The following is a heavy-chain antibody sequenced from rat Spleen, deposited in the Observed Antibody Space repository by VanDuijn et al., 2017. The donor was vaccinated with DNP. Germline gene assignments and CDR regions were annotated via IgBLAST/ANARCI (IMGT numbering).Heavy chain of an antibody. V-gene: IGHV5-58*01. D-gene: IGHD1-12*02. J-gene: IGHJ4*01. Sequence: EVQLVESGGGLVQPGRSLKLSCVASGFTFSSYWMFWVRQAPGKGLEWVASINTDGGKTYYPDSVKGRFTISRDNAENTVYLQMISLRSEDTATYYCAKDIYDGNYYSYYAMDAWGQGTSVTVSS. CDR1: GFTFSSYW. CDR3: AKDIYDGNYYSYYAMDA. CDR2: INTDGGKT.